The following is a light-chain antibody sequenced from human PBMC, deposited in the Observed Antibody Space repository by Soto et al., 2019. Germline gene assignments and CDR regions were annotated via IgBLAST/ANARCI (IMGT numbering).Light chain of an antibody. Sequence: DIQMTQSPSSLSSSIGVRVTITCWAGKCFRYYLNWYQQKPGKAPKLLIYAASGLQSGVPSRFSGSGSATHFTLTISSLQPEDFATYYCQQSYSTPRTFGQGTKLEIK. CDR1: KCFRYY. J-gene: IGKJ2*01. V-gene: IGKV1-39*01. CDR3: QQSYSTPRT. CDR2: AAS.